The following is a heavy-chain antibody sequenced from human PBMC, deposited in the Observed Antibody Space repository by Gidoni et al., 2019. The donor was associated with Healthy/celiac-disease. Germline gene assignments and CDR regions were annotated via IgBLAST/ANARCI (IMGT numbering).Heavy chain of an antibody. V-gene: IGHV3-23*01. CDR2: ISGSGGST. D-gene: IGHD6-19*01. Sequence: EVQLLESGGGLVQPGGSLRLSCAASGFTFSSYAMSWVRQAPGKGLEWVSAISGSGGSTYYADSVKGRFTISRDNSKNTLYLQMNSLRAEDTAVYYCAKGRDSSGWYWANYYYYYGMDVWGQGTTVTVSS. J-gene: IGHJ6*02. CDR1: GFTFSSYA. CDR3: AKGRDSSGWYWANYYYYYGMDV.